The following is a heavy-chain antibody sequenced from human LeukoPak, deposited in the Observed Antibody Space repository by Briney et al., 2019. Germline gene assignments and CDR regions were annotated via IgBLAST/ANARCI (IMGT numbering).Heavy chain of an antibody. CDR1: GGTFSSYA. CDR3: AKKVPPSDAFDM. V-gene: IGHV1-69*05. J-gene: IGHJ3*02. CDR2: IIPIFGTA. Sequence: SVKVSCKASGGTFSSYAISWVRQAPGQGLEWMGRIIPIFGTANYAQKFQGRVTITTDESTSTACMERSSLRSEDTAVYYCAKKVPPSDAFDMWGQGTMVTVSS.